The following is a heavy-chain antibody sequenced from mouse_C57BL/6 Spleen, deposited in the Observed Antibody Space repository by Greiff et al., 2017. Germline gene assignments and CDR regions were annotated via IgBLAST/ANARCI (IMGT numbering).Heavy chain of an antibody. CDR2: ISSGGDYI. CDR3: TRVAAYYYYGSSYWYFDV. CDR1: GFTFSSYA. D-gene: IGHD1-1*01. J-gene: IGHJ1*03. Sequence: EVKLLESGEGLVKPGGSLKLSCAASGFTFSSYAMSWVRQTPEKRLEWVAYISSGGDYIYYADTVKGRFTISRDNARNTLYLQMSSLKSEDTAMYYCTRVAAYYYYGSSYWYFDVWGTGTTVTVSS. V-gene: IGHV5-9-1*02.